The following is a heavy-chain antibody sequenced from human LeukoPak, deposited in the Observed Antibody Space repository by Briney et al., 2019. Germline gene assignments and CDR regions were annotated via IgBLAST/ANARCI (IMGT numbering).Heavy chain of an antibody. CDR3: ATNSGYDPLDAFDI. J-gene: IGHJ3*02. Sequence: PSETLSLTCAVYGGSFSGYYWSWIRQPPGKGLEGIGEINHSGSTNYNPSLKSRVTISVDTSKNQFSLKLSSVTAADTAVYSCATNSGYDPLDAFDIWGQGTMVTVSS. CDR2: INHSGST. CDR1: GGSFSGYY. V-gene: IGHV4-34*01. D-gene: IGHD5-12*01.